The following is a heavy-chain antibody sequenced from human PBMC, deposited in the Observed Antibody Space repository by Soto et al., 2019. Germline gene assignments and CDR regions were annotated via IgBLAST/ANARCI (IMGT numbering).Heavy chain of an antibody. CDR2: ISPYTGKT. D-gene: IGHD3-10*01. CDR1: GYIFLTYG. CDR3: VRDLDGSGSYYTDY. V-gene: IGHV1-18*04. J-gene: IGHJ4*02. Sequence: AAVKVSCKESGYIFLTYGHIWVRQAPRQGLEWMGWISPYTGKTNYAQKFQGRLTMTTDTSTSTVYMELRSLRSDDTAVYYCVRDLDGSGSYYTDYWGRGTLVTVSS.